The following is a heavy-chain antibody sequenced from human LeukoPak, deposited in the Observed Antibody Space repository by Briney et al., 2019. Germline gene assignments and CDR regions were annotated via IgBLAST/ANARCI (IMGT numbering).Heavy chain of an antibody. CDR3: ALYDFWSGYYRRGEFNNWFDP. J-gene: IGHJ5*02. Sequence: SETLSLTCTVSGGSISSGDYYWSWIRQPPGKGLKWIGYIYYSGSTYYNPSLKSRVTISVDTSKNQFSLKLSSVTAADTAVYYCALYDFWSGYYRRGEFNNWFDPWGQGTLVTVSS. V-gene: IGHV4-30-4*01. D-gene: IGHD3-3*01. CDR1: GGSISSGDYY. CDR2: IYYSGST.